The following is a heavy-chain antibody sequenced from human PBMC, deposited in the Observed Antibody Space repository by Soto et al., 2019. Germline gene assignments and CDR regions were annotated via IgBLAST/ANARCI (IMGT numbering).Heavy chain of an antibody. D-gene: IGHD4-17*01. J-gene: IGHJ6*02. Sequence: QVQLVESGGGVVQPGRSLRLSCAASGFTFSSYGMHWVRQAPGKGLEWVAVIWYDGSNKYYADSVKGRFTISRDNSKNTLYLQMNSLRAEDTAVYYCARDRYGGNSYYYGMDVWGQGTTVTVSS. CDR3: ARDRYGGNSYYYGMDV. V-gene: IGHV3-33*01. CDR2: IWYDGSNK. CDR1: GFTFSSYG.